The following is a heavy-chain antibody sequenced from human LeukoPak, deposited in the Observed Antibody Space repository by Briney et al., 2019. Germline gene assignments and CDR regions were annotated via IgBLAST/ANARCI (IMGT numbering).Heavy chain of an antibody. D-gene: IGHD1-1*01. J-gene: IGHJ3*02. CDR1: GFIFGDYY. V-gene: IGHV3-11*06. CDR3: ARTQLDLDGFDI. CDR2: ISSGTINHS. Sequence: GGTLRLSCKASGFIFGDYYMNWIRQAPGKGLECLSYISSGTINHSNYVDSVKGRFTISRDNARNSLYLQMNSLRGEDTAVHYCARTQLDLDGFDIWGQGTTVTVSS.